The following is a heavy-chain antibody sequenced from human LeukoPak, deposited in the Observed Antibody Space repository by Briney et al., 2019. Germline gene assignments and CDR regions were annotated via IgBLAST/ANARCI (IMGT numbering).Heavy chain of an antibody. CDR1: GDSSTNSIYS. Sequence: SETLSLTCTVSGDSSTNSIYSWGWIRQPPGQGLAWIASIGYSGSTYYNPSLKSRATISVDTSKNQFSLKLSSVTAADTAVYYCARGGGPLDCWGQGTLVTVSS. CDR2: IGYSGST. V-gene: IGHV4-39*07. J-gene: IGHJ4*02. D-gene: IGHD3-16*01. CDR3: ARGGGPLDC.